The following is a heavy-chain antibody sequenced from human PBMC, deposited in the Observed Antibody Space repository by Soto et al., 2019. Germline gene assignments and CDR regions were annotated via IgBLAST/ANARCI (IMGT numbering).Heavy chain of an antibody. J-gene: IGHJ3*02. Sequence: QVQLVQSGAEVKKPGASVKVSCKDSGYTFTSYGISWVRQAPGQGLEWMGWISAYNGNTNYAQKLQGRVTMTTDTATSTAYMELRSLRSDDTAVYYCAKIHVDTAMLAAFDIWGQGTMVTVSS. CDR2: ISAYNGNT. V-gene: IGHV1-18*01. CDR3: AKIHVDTAMLAAFDI. CDR1: GYTFTSYG. D-gene: IGHD5-18*01.